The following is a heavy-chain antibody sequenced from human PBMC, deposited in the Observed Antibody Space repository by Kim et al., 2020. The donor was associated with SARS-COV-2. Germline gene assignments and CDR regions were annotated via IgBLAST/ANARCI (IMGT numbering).Heavy chain of an antibody. Sequence: ASVKVSCKASGSTFTTYALHWVRHAPGQRLEWMGWISTENGNTKYSQKFQGRVSITRDTSASTAYMELSSLLSEDTAVYYCARVTTSMTRGYFDYWGQGTRVTVSS. V-gene: IGHV1-3*04. CDR2: ISTENGNT. D-gene: IGHD4-17*01. CDR1: GSTFTTYA. CDR3: ARVTTSMTRGYFDY. J-gene: IGHJ4*02.